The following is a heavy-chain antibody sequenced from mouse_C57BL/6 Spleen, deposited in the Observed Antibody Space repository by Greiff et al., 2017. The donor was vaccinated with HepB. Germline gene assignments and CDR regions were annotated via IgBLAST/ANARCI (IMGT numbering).Heavy chain of an antibody. J-gene: IGHJ4*01. D-gene: IGHD1-1*01. Sequence: VQLKESGPGLVKPSQSLSLTCSVTGYSITSGYYWNWIRQFPGNKLEWMGYISYDGSNNYNPSLKNRISITRDTSKNQFFLKLNSVTTEDTATYYCARDDYGSQDAMDYWGQGTSVTVSS. CDR2: ISYDGSN. CDR1: GYSITSGYY. CDR3: ARDDYGSQDAMDY. V-gene: IGHV3-6*01.